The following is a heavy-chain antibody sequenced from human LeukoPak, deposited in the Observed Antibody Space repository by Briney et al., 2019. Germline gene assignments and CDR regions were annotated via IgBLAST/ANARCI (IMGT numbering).Heavy chain of an antibody. CDR1: GASVSSDY. J-gene: IGHJ5*02. D-gene: IGHD2/OR15-2a*01. V-gene: IGHV4-59*08. CDR2: IYHSGHT. Sequence: PSETLSLTCTVSGASVSSDYWSWIRQSPGKGLEWIGYIYHSGHTMSNPSLKSRVSLSLDTSNNQFSLKLSSVTAADTAVYYCARHPFQYPFDHWGQGTVVSVSS. CDR3: ARHPFQYPFDH.